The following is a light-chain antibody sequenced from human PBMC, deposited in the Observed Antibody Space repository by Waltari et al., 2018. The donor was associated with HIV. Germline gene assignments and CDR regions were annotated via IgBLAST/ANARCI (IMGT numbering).Light chain of an antibody. CDR1: SSNIGNNA. CDR2: GNG. J-gene: IGLJ1*01. V-gene: IGLV1-47*01. CDR3: AAWDDSLSGSYV. Sequence: QSVLTQPPSASGTPGRRVTISCSGSSSNIGNNAVYWYQELPGTAPKLLIFGNGQRPSGVPDRFSVSKSGTSASLAISGLRSEDEADYYCAAWDDSLSGSYVFGTGTKVTVL.